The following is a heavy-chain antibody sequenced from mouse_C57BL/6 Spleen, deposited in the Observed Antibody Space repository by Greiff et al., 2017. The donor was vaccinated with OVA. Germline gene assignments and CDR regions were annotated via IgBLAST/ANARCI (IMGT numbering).Heavy chain of an antibody. CDR3: SRRESPYYFDY. D-gene: IGHD6-2*01. V-gene: IGHV1-64*01. Sequence: QVQLQQPGAELVKPGASVKLSCKASGYTFTSYGMHWVKQRPGQGLEWIGMIHPNSGSTNYNEKFKSKATLTVDKTASTAYMQLSSLTSEDSAVYYCSRRESPYYFDYWGQGTTLTVSS. J-gene: IGHJ2*01. CDR2: IHPNSGST. CDR1: GYTFTSYG.